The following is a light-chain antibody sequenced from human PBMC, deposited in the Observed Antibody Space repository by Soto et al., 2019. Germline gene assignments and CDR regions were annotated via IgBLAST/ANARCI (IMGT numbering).Light chain of an antibody. V-gene: IGKV1-5*01. CDR3: QKYDSYQLT. CDR1: QSINNL. J-gene: IGKJ4*01. Sequence: DVQMNQAPATRYASVGDRFTITCRASQSINNLLAWYQQKPGKAPKFLIYDVSTLESGVTSRFSGSGSGTEFTLTISSMQPEDFATYYCQKYDSYQLT. CDR2: DVS.